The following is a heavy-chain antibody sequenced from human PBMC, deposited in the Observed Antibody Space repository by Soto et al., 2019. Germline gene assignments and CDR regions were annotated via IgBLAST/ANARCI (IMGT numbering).Heavy chain of an antibody. CDR2: ISAYNGNT. D-gene: IGHD4-17*01. V-gene: IGHV1-18*01. CDR1: GYTFTTYG. CDR3: ARGPLYGDRIAYFDY. Sequence: QVQLVQSGAEVKKPGASVKVSCKASGYTFTTYGITWVRQAPGQGLEWMGWISAYNGNTNYAQKLQGRGTTTTDTSTSTAYMELRSLRSDDTAVYYCARGPLYGDRIAYFDYWGQGTLVTVSS. J-gene: IGHJ4*02.